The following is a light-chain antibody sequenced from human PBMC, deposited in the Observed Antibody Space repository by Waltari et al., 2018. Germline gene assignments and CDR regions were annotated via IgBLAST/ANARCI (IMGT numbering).Light chain of an antibody. CDR2: EVS. Sequence: QSALTQPASVSGSPGPSITISCTGTSSDVGNYNLVSWYQQHPGKAPKLMIYEVSKRPSGVSNRFSGSKSGNTASLTISGLQAEDEADYYCCSYAGISTFVVFGGGTKLTVL. CDR3: CSYAGISTFVV. V-gene: IGLV2-23*02. J-gene: IGLJ2*01. CDR1: SSDVGNYNL.